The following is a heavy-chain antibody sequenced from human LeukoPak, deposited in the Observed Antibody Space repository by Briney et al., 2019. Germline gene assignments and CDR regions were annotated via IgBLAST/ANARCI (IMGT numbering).Heavy chain of an antibody. CDR2: INHSGST. Sequence: SETLSLTCAVYGGSFSGYYWSWIRQPPGKGLEWIGEINHSGSTNYNPSLKSRVTISVDTPKNQFPLKLSALPAADTAVYYCARQGGGYYYGSGRFWPRWAWFDPWGQGTLVTVSS. V-gene: IGHV4-34*01. CDR3: ARQGGGYYYGSGRFWPRWAWFDP. CDR1: GGSFSGYY. D-gene: IGHD3-10*01. J-gene: IGHJ5*02.